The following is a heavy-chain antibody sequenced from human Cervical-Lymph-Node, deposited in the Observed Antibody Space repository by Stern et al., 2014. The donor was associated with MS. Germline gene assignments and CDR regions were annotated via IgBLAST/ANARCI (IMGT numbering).Heavy chain of an antibody. D-gene: IGHD1-14*01. CDR1: GFKFSIYW. V-gene: IGHV5-51*01. J-gene: IGHJ4*02. Sequence: MQLVQSGAELIRPGESLKISCKGSGFKFSIYWIAWLRQMPGKGLEWMGIIYPGDSETRYSPSFQGQVTMSADKSTSTAYLQWSSLNASDTAMYFCARQTTAWASDVWGQGTLVTVSS. CDR3: ARQTTAWASDV. CDR2: IYPGDSET.